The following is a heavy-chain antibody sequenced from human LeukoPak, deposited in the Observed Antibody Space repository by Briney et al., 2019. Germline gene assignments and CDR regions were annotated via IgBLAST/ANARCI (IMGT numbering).Heavy chain of an antibody. V-gene: IGHV3-48*04. CDR1: GFTFSRYT. D-gene: IGHD3-3*01. Sequence: GGSLRLSCAASGFTFSRYTMNWVRQAPGKGLEWVSYISSSGSTIYYADSVKGRFTISRDNAKNSLYLQMNSLRAEDTAVYYCAKYVEWSYTGSWGQGTLVTVSS. CDR2: ISSSGSTI. J-gene: IGHJ4*02. CDR3: AKYVEWSYTGS.